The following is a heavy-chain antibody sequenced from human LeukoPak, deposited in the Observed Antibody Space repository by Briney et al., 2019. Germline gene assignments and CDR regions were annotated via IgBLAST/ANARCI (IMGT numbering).Heavy chain of an antibody. J-gene: IGHJ6*02. CDR1: GNTLTELS. Sequence: ASVKVSCKVSGNTLTELSMHWVRQAPGKGLEWMGGFDPEDGETIYAQKFQGRVTMTEDTSTDTAYMELSSLRSEDTAVYYCATSSSSGYYYYGMDVWGQGTTVTVSS. CDR2: FDPEDGET. D-gene: IGHD6-13*01. CDR3: ATSSSSGYYYYGMDV. V-gene: IGHV1-24*01.